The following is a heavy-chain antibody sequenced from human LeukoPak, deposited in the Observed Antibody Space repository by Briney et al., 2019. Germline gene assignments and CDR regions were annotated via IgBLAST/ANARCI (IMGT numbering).Heavy chain of an antibody. V-gene: IGHV4-34*01. D-gene: IGHD2-21*02. Sequence: SETLSLTCAVYGGSFSGYYWSWIRQPPGKGLEWIGEINHRGSTNYNPSLKSRVTISVDTSKNQFSLKLSSVTAADTAVYYCARDPTSYCGGDCYSHFDYWGQGTLVTVSS. J-gene: IGHJ4*02. CDR3: ARDPTSYCGGDCYSHFDY. CDR1: GGSFSGYY. CDR2: INHRGST.